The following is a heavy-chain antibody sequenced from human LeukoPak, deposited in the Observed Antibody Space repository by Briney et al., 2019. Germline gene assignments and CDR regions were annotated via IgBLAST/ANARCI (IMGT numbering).Heavy chain of an antibody. CDR2: ISYDGSNK. CDR3: ARDCTGGTCYDAFDI. CDR1: GFTFSSFG. J-gene: IGHJ3*02. V-gene: IGHV3-30*03. D-gene: IGHD2-15*01. Sequence: GGSLTLSCAASGFTFSSFGMHWVRQAPGKGLEWVTLISYDGSNKYYADSVKGRFTISRDNSKNTLYLQMNSLRAGDTAVYYCARDCTGGTCYDAFDIWGQGTMVTVSS.